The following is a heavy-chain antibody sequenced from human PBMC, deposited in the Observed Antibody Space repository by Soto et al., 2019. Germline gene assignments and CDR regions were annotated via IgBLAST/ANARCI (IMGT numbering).Heavy chain of an antibody. Sequence: ASVKVSCKASGYTFTGYYMHWVRQAPGQGLEWMGWINPNSGGTNYAQKFQGWVTMTRDTSISTAYVELSRLRSDDTAVYYCARDLSTTVTHADGNYYYYYGMDVWGQGTTVTVSS. CDR3: ARDLSTTVTHADGNYYYYYGMDV. D-gene: IGHD4-17*01. J-gene: IGHJ6*02. V-gene: IGHV1-2*04. CDR1: GYTFTGYY. CDR2: INPNSGGT.